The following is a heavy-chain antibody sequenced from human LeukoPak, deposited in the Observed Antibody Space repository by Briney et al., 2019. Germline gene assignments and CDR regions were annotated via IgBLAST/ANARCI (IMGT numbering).Heavy chain of an antibody. CDR2: INHSGST. D-gene: IGHD3-16*02. J-gene: IGHJ4*02. Sequence: SETLSLTCAVYGGSFNGYYWSWIRQPPGKGLEWIGEINHSGSTNYNPSLKSRVTISVDTSKNQFSLKLSPVTAADTAVYYCARGHSLFDYWGQGTLVTVSS. CDR3: ARGHSLFDY. V-gene: IGHV4-34*01. CDR1: GGSFNGYY.